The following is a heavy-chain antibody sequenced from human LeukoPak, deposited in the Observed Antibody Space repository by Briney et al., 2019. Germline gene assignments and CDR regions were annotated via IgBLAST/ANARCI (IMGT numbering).Heavy chain of an antibody. CDR2: MNPNSGNT. J-gene: IGHJ4*02. CDR1: GYTFTSYD. Sequence: VASVKVSCKASGYTFTSYDINWVRQATGQGLEWMGWMNPNSGNTGYAQKFQGRVTITRNTSISTAYMELSSLRSEDTAVYYRARALYYDFWSGYYPLYGSGSYSGYYFDYWGQGTLVTVSS. CDR3: ARALYYDFWSGYYPLYGSGSYSGYYFDY. D-gene: IGHD3-3*01. V-gene: IGHV1-8*03.